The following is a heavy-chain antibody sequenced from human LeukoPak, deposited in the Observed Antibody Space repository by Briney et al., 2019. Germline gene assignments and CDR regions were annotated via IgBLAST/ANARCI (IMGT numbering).Heavy chain of an antibody. CDR3: ARRRVSIFGVYFDY. V-gene: IGHV4-59*08. D-gene: IGHD3-3*01. J-gene: IGHJ4*02. Sequence: SETLSLTCTVSGGSIRSYYWSWIRQPPGKGLEWIGYIYYSGSTNYSPSLKSRVTISVDTSKNQFSLKLSSVTAADTAVYYCARRRVSIFGVYFDYWGQGTLVTVSS. CDR2: IYYSGST. CDR1: GGSIRSYY.